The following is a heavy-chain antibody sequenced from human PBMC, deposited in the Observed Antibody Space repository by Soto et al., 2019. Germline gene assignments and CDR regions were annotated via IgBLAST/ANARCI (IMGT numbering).Heavy chain of an antibody. CDR1: GFTFSSYA. V-gene: IGHV3-23*01. CDR2: ISGSGGST. Sequence: EVQLLESGGGLVQPGGSLRLSCAASGFTFSSYAMSWVRQAPGKGLEWVSAISGSGGSTYYADSVKGRFTISRDNSKNTLYLQMNSLRAEDAAVYYCAKEFRHSGGSPTLFDYWGQGTLVTVSS. J-gene: IGHJ4*02. D-gene: IGHD3-16*01. CDR3: AKEFRHSGGSPTLFDY.